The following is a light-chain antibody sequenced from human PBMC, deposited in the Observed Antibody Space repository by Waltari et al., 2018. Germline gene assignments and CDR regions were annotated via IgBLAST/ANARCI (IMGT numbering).Light chain of an antibody. CDR2: DDY. CDR3: QVWDNSSDHVV. CDR1: NIGYKG. V-gene: IGLV3-21*02. J-gene: IGLJ3*02. Sequence: SYALAQPLSVSVAPGQTAKITCGGDNIGYKGVHWYQQKPGQAPLLVIYDDYDRPAGIPERFSGSNSGNTATLTISRVEAGDEADYYCQVWDNSSDHVVFGGGTKLTVL.